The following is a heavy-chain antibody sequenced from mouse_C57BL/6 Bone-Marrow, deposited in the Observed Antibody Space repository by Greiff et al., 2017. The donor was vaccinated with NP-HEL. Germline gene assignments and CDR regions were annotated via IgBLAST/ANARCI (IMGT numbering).Heavy chain of an antibody. V-gene: IGHV6-3*01. CDR3: TGGRLRRFLYYYAMDY. D-gene: IGHD2-4*01. CDR1: GFTFSNYW. CDR2: IRLKSDNYAT. Sequence: EVKLVESGGGLVQPGGSMKLSCVASGFTFSNYWMNWVRQSPEQGLEWVAQIRLKSDNYATHYAESVKGRFTISRDDSKSSVYLQMNNLRAEDTGIYYCTGGRLRRFLYYYAMDYWGQGTSVTVSS. J-gene: IGHJ4*01.